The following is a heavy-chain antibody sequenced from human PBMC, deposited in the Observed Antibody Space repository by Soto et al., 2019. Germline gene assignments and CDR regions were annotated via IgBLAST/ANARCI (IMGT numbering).Heavy chain of an antibody. Sequence: PSETLSLTCAVSGGSISSGVYSWSWIRQPPGKGLEWIGYIYHSGSTYYNPSLKSRVIVSIDTSKNQFSLKLTSVTAADTAVYYCARQGYYDLLSGYSLFDYWGQGILVTVSS. CDR2: IYHSGST. CDR1: GGSISSGVYS. V-gene: IGHV4-30-2*01. D-gene: IGHD3-3*01. CDR3: ARQGYYDLLSGYSLFDY. J-gene: IGHJ4*02.